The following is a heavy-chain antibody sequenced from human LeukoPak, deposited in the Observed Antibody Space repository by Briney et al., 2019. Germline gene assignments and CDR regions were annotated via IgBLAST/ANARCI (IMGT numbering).Heavy chain of an antibody. V-gene: IGHV5-51*01. CDR2: IYPGDSVT. Sequence: GESLKISCKGSGYSFTSYWIGWVRQMPGKGLEWMGIIYPGDSVTRYSPSFQGQVTISADKSISTAYLQWSSLKASDTAMYYCARPGYCSSTSCYDLSFDYWGQGTLVTVSS. J-gene: IGHJ4*02. CDR3: ARPGYCSSTSCYDLSFDY. CDR1: GYSFTSYW. D-gene: IGHD2-2*01.